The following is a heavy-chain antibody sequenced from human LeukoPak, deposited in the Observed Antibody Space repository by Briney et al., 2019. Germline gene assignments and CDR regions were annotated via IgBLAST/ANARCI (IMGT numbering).Heavy chain of an antibody. J-gene: IGHJ6*02. Sequence: SETLSLTCAVYGGSFSGYYWSWIRQPPGKGLEWIGEINHSGSTNYNPSLKSRVTISVDTSKNQFSLKLSSVTAADTAVYYCARYYYDSSGYLYYYGMDVWGRGTTVTVSS. CDR1: GGSFSGYY. D-gene: IGHD3-22*01. CDR3: ARYYYDSSGYLYYYGMDV. CDR2: INHSGST. V-gene: IGHV4-34*01.